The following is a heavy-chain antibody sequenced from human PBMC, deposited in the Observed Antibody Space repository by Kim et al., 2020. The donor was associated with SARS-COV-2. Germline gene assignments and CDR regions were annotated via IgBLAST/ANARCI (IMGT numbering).Heavy chain of an antibody. J-gene: IGHJ5*02. CDR1: GFTFSDYY. V-gene: IGHV3-11*01. D-gene: IGHD6-13*01. CDR3: AKVLAAADPLTFDP. Sequence: GGSLRLSCAVSGFTFSDYYMSWIRQAPGKGLEWVSSISSSGGTIYYADSVKGRFTISRDNSKNSLYLQMNSLRAEDTAVYYCAKVLAAADPLTFDPWGQG. CDR2: ISSSGGTI.